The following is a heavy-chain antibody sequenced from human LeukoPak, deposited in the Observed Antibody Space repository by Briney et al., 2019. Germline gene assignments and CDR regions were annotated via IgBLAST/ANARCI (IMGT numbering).Heavy chain of an antibody. J-gene: IGHJ4*02. CDR1: GFTFSSYG. CDR3: AKDDGYGNHCFDY. D-gene: IGHD5-18*01. V-gene: IGHV3-30*18. CDR2: ISYDGSNK. Sequence: GGSLRLSCAASGFTFSSYGMHWVRQAPGKGLEWVAVISYDGSNKYYADSVKGRFTISRDNSKNTLYLQMNSLRAEDTAVYYCAKDDGYGNHCFDYWGQGTLVTVSS.